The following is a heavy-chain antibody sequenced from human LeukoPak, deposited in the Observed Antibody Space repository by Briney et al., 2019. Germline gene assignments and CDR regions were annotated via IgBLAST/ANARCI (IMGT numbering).Heavy chain of an antibody. V-gene: IGHV3-33*01. CDR2: IWYDGSNK. CDR1: GFTFSSYG. Sequence: GGSLRLSCAASGFTFSSYGMHWVRQAPGKGLEWVAVIWYDGSNKYYADSVKGRFTISRDNSKNTLYLQMNSLRAEDTAVYYCARDRWDIVVVPAASYCYYYMDVWGKGTTVTVSS. J-gene: IGHJ6*03. CDR3: ARDRWDIVVVPAASYCYYYMDV. D-gene: IGHD2-2*01.